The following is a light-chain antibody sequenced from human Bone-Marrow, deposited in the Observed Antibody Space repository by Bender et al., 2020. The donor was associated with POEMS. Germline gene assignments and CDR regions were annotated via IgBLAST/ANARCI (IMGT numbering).Light chain of an antibody. CDR1: SSDVGNYNL. V-gene: IGLV2-23*02. J-gene: IGLJ2*01. Sequence: QSALTQPASVSGSPGQSITISCTGTSSDVGNYNLVSWYQHHPGKAPKLMIYEVTKRPSGVSNRFSGSKSGNTASLTISGLQAEDEADYYCCSYAGSTTVFGGGTELTVL. CDR2: EVT. CDR3: CSYAGSTTV.